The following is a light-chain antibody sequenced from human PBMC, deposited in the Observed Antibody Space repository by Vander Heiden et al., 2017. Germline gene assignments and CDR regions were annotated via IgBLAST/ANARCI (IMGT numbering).Light chain of an antibody. J-gene: IGLJ3*02. CDR3: SSYTSSSTLV. CDR1: RSDVGGYHY. V-gene: IGLV2-14*01. CDR2: DVS. Sequence: QSALTQPASVSGSPGQPITISCTGTRSDVGGYHYVSWYQQHPGPAPKLMIYDVSNRPSGVSNRFSGSKSGNTASLTISGLQAEDEADYYCSSYTSSSTLVFGGGTKLTVL.